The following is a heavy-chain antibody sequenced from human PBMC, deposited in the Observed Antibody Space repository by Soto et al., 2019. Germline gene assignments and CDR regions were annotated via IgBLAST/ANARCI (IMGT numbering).Heavy chain of an antibody. D-gene: IGHD2-8*01. Sequence: PGESLKISCKGSGYSFTSYWISWVRQMPGKGLEWIGRIDPSDSYTNYSPSFQGHVTISADKSISTAYLQWSSLKASDTAMYYCAREAGGTRTMDVWGQGTTVTVSS. CDR1: GYSFTSYW. CDR2: IDPSDSYT. CDR3: AREAGGTRTMDV. V-gene: IGHV5-10-1*01. J-gene: IGHJ6*02.